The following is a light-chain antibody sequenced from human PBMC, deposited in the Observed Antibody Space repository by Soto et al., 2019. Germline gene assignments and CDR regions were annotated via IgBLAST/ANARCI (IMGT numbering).Light chain of an antibody. CDR1: SSNIGSNS. Sequence: QSVLTQPPSASGTPGQTVTISCSGSSSNIGSNSAYWYQQIPGTAPKLIIYRNHQRPSGVPDRFSGSKSGTSASLTISGFQSEDEADYHCAAWDDSRNCVFGGGTKLTV. J-gene: IGLJ3*02. CDR2: RNH. V-gene: IGLV1-44*01. CDR3: AAWDDSRNCV.